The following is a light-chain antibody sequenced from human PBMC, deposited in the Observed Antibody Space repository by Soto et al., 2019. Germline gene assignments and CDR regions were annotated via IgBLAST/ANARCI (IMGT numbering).Light chain of an antibody. Sequence: DIRMTQSPSSLSASIGDRVTITCRASQTINSYLAWYQQKPGKAPKLLIYVTSTLQTGVPSRFSGSGSGTDFTLTISSLQPEDSATYYCQQLSIYPLTFGGGTKVDIK. V-gene: IGKV1-9*01. CDR2: VTS. CDR3: QQLSIYPLT. CDR1: QTINSY. J-gene: IGKJ4*01.